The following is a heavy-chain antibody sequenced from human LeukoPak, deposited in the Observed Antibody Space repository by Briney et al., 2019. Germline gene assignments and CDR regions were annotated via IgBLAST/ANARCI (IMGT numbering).Heavy chain of an antibody. J-gene: IGHJ4*02. CDR3: ATELRG. CDR2: IIPIFGTA. Sequence: ASVKVSCKASGGTFSSYAISWVRQAPGQGLEWMRRIIPIFGTANYAQKFQGRVTITTDESTSTAYMELSSLRSEDTAVYYCATELRGWGQGTLVTVSS. CDR1: GGTFSSYA. V-gene: IGHV1-69*05.